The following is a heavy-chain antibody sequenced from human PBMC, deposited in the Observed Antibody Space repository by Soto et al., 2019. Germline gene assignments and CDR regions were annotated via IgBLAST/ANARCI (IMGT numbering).Heavy chain of an antibody. J-gene: IGHJ4*02. CDR3: ARAVRNIVATTHDY. Sequence: PSETLSLTCTVSGGSISSGGYYWSWIRQHPGKGLEWIGYIYYSGSTYYNPSLKSRVTISVDTSKNQFSLKLSSVTAADTAVYYCARAVRNIVATTHDYWGQGTLVTVSS. CDR1: GGSISSGGYY. D-gene: IGHD5-12*01. V-gene: IGHV4-31*03. CDR2: IYYSGST.